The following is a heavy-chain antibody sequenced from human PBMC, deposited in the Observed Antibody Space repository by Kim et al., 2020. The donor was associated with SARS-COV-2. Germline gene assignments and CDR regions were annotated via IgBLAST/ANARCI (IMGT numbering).Heavy chain of an antibody. J-gene: IGHJ4*02. CDR1: GGFIGRSSHY. CDR2: IYYTGIT. Sequence: SETLSLTCTVSGGFIGRSSHYWGWIRQTPGKGSEWIGSIYYTGITYYYPSLKSRVTISAESSKTEFSLRLSFVTAADTAVYYCARQRFGAFDSWGQATLV. CDR3: ARQRFGAFDS. D-gene: IGHD2-15*01. V-gene: IGHV4-39*01.